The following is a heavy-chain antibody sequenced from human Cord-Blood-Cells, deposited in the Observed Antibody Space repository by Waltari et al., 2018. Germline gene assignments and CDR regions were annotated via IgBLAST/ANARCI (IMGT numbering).Heavy chain of an antibody. J-gene: IGHJ4*02. Sequence: QVQLQESGPGLVKPSETLSLTCTVSGGSISSHYWSWIRQPPGKGLEWIGYIYYSGSTNYNPPLKSRVTISVDTSKNQFSLKLSSVTAADTAVYYCARDRGSGSYDYWGQGTLVTVSS. CDR1: GGSISSHY. D-gene: IGHD3-10*01. CDR2: IYYSGST. CDR3: ARDRGSGSYDY. V-gene: IGHV4-59*11.